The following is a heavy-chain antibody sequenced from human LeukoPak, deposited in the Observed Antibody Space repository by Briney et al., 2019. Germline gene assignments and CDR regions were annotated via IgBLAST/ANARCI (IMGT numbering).Heavy chain of an antibody. J-gene: IGHJ5*02. CDR1: GYSISSGYY. D-gene: IGHD1-26*01. CDR3: AQIDSGSLYH. CDR2: IYHSGST. V-gene: IGHV4-38-2*02. Sequence: SETLSLTRTVSGYSISSGYYWGWIRQPPGKGLEWIGSIYHSGSTYYNPSLKSRVTISVDASKNQFSLKLSSVTAADTAVYYCAQIDSGSLYHWGQGTLVTVSS.